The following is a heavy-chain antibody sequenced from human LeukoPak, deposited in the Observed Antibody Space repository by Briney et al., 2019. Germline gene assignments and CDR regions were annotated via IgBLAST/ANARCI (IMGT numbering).Heavy chain of an antibody. CDR3: ARTLVGGATFY. Sequence: PSETLSLPCAVYGGSFSGYYWSWIRQPPGKGLEWIGEINHSGSTNYNPSLKSRVTISVDTSKNQFSLKLSSVTATDTAVYYCARTLVGGATFYWGQGTLVTVSS. V-gene: IGHV4-34*01. J-gene: IGHJ4*02. D-gene: IGHD1-26*01. CDR1: GGSFSGYY. CDR2: INHSGST.